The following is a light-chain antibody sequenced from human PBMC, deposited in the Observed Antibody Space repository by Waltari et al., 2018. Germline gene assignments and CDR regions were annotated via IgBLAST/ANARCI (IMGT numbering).Light chain of an antibody. CDR2: GAS. V-gene: IGKV3-15*01. J-gene: IGKJ2*01. CDR1: QSVSSN. CDR3: QQYNDWPPYT. Sequence: EIVMTQSPATLSVSPGESATLSCRASQSVSSNLAWYQQKPGQAPRLLIYGASTRATTIPARFSGSGSGTEFTLTISSLQSEDFAVYYCQQYNDWPPYTFGQGTKLEMK.